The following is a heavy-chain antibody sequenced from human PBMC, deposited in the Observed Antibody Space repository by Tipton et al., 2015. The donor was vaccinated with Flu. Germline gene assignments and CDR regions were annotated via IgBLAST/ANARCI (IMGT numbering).Heavy chain of an antibody. D-gene: IGHD6-19*01. V-gene: IGHV3-30*02. Sequence: SLRLSCAASGFTFSTHDMHWVRQAPGKGLEWLAFIRYDGSDEYYADSVKGRFTISRDNSKNALYLLINSLRAEDTAVYYCAKDGWDTSGWYPFDYWGQGTLVTVSS. CDR2: IRYDGSDE. J-gene: IGHJ4*02. CDR1: GFTFSTHD. CDR3: AKDGWDTSGWYPFDY.